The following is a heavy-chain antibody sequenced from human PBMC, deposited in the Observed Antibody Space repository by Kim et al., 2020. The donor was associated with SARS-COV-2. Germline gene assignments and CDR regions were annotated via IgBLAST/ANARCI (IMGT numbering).Heavy chain of an antibody. Sequence: KSRVTISVDTYKNQFSLKLSSVTAAETAVYYCARTYPDYDIMTGYYYFDYWGQGTLVTVSS. D-gene: IGHD3-9*01. CDR3: ARTYPDYDIMTGYYYFDY. V-gene: IGHV4-59*01. J-gene: IGHJ4*02.